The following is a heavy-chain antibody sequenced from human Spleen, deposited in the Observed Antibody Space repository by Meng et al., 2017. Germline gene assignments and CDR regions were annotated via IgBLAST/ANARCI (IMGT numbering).Heavy chain of an antibody. CDR1: GSSVSDYY. CDR2: INHSGST. D-gene: IGHD4-11*01. J-gene: IGHJ4*02. CDR3: ARGPTTMAHDFDY. V-gene: IGHV4-34*01. Sequence: LQPWGAGLLKPSETLSLTCVVSGSSVSDYYWSWIRQPPGKGLEWIGEINHSGSTNYNPSLESRATISVDTSQNNLSLKLSSVTAADSAVYYCARGPTTMAHDFDYWGQGTLVTVSS.